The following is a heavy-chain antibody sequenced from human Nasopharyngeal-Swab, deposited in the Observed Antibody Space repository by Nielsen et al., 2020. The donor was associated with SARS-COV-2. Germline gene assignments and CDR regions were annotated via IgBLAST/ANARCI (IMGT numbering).Heavy chain of an antibody. CDR2: ISAYNGNT. CDR3: ARDLSIGANWFDP. J-gene: IGHJ5*02. Sequence: ASVKVSCKASGYTFTSYAMHWVRQAPGQGLEWMGWISAYNGNTNYAQKLQGRVTMTTDTSTSTAYMELRSLRSDDTAVYYCARDLSIGANWFDPWGQGTLVTVSS. V-gene: IGHV1-18*01. CDR1: GYTFTSYA. D-gene: IGHD6-6*01.